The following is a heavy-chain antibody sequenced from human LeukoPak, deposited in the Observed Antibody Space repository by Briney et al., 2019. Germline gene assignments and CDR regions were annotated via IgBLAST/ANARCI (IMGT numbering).Heavy chain of an antibody. CDR1: GFTFDDYA. Sequence: GRSLRLSCAASGFTFDDYAMHWVRQAPGKGLEWVSGISWNSGSIGYADSVKRRFTISRDNAKNSLYLQMNSLRAEDMALYYCAKDVGGGDWDNYFDYWGQGTLVTVSS. J-gene: IGHJ4*02. D-gene: IGHD2-21*02. V-gene: IGHV3-9*03. CDR2: ISWNSGSI. CDR3: AKDVGGGDWDNYFDY.